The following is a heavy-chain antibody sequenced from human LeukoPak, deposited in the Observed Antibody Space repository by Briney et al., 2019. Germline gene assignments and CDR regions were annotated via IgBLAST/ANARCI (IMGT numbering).Heavy chain of an antibody. CDR3: ARGVYSSSWPFDY. Sequence: ASVKVSFKASGYTFTGYYMHWVRQAPGQGLEWMGWINHNSGGTNYAQKFQGRVTMTRDTSISTAYMELSRLRSDDTAVYYCARGVYSSSWPFDYWGQGTLVTVSS. V-gene: IGHV1-2*02. D-gene: IGHD6-13*01. J-gene: IGHJ4*02. CDR2: INHNSGGT. CDR1: GYTFTGYY.